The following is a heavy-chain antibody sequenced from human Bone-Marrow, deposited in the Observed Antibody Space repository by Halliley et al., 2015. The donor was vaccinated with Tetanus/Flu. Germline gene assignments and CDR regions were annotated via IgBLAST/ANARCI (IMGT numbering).Heavy chain of an antibody. J-gene: IGHJ6*02. D-gene: IGHD6-6*01. CDR2: INPSDGDT. Sequence: QLVQSGAEVKKPGASVKVSCKASGYTFTSYYMHWVRQAPGQGLEWMGIINPSDGDTTYAQKFQGRVTMTRDTSTSTLYMELSSLRSEDTAVYYCASETSSFNYFNYGMDVWGQGTTVTVSS. V-gene: IGHV1-46*01. CDR1: GYTFTSYY. CDR3: ASETSSFNYFNYGMDV.